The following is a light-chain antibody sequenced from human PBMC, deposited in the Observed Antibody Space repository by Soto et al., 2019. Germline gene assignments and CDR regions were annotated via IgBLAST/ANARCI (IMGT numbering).Light chain of an antibody. Sequence: DIQMTQSPSTLSAAVGDRVTLTCRASQSISSWLAWYQQKPGKAPNVLIYDASSLKSGVPSRFSGSGSGTEFTLTISSLQPDDFATYYCQQYNSYPWTFGQGTKVEIK. J-gene: IGKJ1*01. CDR1: QSISSW. CDR2: DAS. CDR3: QQYNSYPWT. V-gene: IGKV1-5*01.